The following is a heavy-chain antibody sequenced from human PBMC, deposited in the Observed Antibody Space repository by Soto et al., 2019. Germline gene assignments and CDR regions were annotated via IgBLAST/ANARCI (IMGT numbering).Heavy chain of an antibody. D-gene: IGHD2-21*02. CDR1: GFSLSTSGVG. J-gene: IGHJ4*02. Sequence: GSGPTLVNPTQTLTLTCTFSGFSLSTSGVGVGWIRQPPGKALEWLALIYWNDDKRYSPSLKSRLTITKDTSKNQVVLTMTNMDPVDTATYYCAPTETYCGGDCYSGYFDYWGQGTLVTVSS. CDR3: APTETYCGGDCYSGYFDY. V-gene: IGHV2-5*01. CDR2: IYWNDDK.